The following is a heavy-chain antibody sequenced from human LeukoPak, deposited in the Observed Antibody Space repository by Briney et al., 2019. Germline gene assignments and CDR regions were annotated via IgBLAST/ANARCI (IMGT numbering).Heavy chain of an antibody. CDR3: TQLSRGY. CDR1: GFIRSDAW. CDR2: LKPKTDGGTK. J-gene: IGHJ4*02. Sequence: PGGSLTLSCAASGFIRSDAWMSWLRQAPGKGLECVGRLKPKTDGGTKNYAEPVNDRFTVSRDDSKNTMYLQMNSLKAEDTGLYYCTQLSRGYWGQGTQVTVSS. V-gene: IGHV3-15*01. D-gene: IGHD1-1*01.